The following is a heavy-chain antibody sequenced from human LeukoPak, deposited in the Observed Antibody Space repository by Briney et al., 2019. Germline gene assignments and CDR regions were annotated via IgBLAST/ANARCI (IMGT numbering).Heavy chain of an antibody. CDR1: GFTFGGSG. V-gene: IGHV3-73*01. CDR3: ARDSSGGRGTQFSLRETYYSDY. CDR2: IRSKASSYTP. J-gene: IGHJ4*02. D-gene: IGHD2-15*01. Sequence: GGSLRLSCAASGFTFGGSGMHWVSQASGKGLEWVGCIRSKASSYTPAYAGSGKGRFTISRDDSKNTAYLQMNTLRVEDTAVYYCARDSSGGRGTQFSLRETYYSDYWGQGTPVTVSS.